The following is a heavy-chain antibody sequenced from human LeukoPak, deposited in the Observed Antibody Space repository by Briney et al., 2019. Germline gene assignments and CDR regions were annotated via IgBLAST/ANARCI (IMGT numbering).Heavy chain of an antibody. Sequence: GGSLRLSCAAAGFTFSSYAMSWVRQAPGKGLEWVSAISGSGGSTYYADSVKGRFSISRDNSKNTLYLQMNSLRAEDTAVYYCAKSLEALSIVATIPVDYWAREPWSPSPQ. CDR1: GFTFSSYA. CDR2: ISGSGGST. D-gene: IGHD5-12*01. J-gene: IGHJ4*02. V-gene: IGHV3-23*01. CDR3: AKSLEALSIVATIPVDY.